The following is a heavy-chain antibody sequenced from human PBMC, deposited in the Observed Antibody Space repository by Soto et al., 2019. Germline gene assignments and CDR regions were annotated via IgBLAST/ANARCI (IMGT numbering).Heavy chain of an antibody. CDR3: TRGPRSTSTGTGAF. D-gene: IGHD1-1*01. CDR1: GFTFSMYW. V-gene: IGHV3-74*01. J-gene: IGHJ4*02. Sequence: VGSVRLSCAASGFTFSMYWMHWVRQVPGKGPEWVSRINDDGSHTNYADSVKGRFTISRDNAKNTLYLQMNDLRAEDTAVYYCTRGPRSTSTGTGAFWGQGTLVTVSS. CDR2: INDDGSHT.